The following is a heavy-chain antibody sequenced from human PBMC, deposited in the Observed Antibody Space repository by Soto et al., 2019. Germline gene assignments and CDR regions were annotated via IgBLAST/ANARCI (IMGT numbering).Heavy chain of an antibody. D-gene: IGHD3-10*01. CDR2: IYHSGST. CDR3: ARGKGSGVRTLAY. J-gene: IGHJ4*02. Sequence: SDTCGVANGSIRSSTWWRLIKKPPGKGLEWIGEIYHSGSTNYNPSLKSRVTISVDKSKNQFSLKLSSVTAADTAVYYCARGKGSGVRTLAYRGQGTLVPVSS. CDR1: NGSIRSSTW. V-gene: IGHV4-4*02.